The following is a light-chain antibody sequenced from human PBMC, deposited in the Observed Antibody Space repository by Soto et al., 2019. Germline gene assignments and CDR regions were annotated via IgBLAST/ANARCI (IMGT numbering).Light chain of an antibody. J-gene: IGLJ1*01. CDR1: SSDVGSSNL. Sequence: QSALTQPASVSGSPGQSITISCTGTSSDVGSSNLVSWYQQHPGKATKLIIYEGSRRPSGVSGRFSGSKSGNTASLTISGLQAEDEADYYCCSVAHTPTFYVFGTATKVTVL. CDR3: CSVAHTPTFYV. V-gene: IGLV2-23*01. CDR2: EGS.